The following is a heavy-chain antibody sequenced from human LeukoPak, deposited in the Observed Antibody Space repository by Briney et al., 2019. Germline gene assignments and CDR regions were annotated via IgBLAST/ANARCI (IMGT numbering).Heavy chain of an antibody. D-gene: IGHD1-26*01. Sequence: INAGNGNTEYSQKFQGRVTITRDTSASTAYMELSSLRSEDTAVYYCARRKMMGATEFDYWGQGTLVTVSS. CDR3: ARRKMMGATEFDY. J-gene: IGHJ4*02. V-gene: IGHV1-3*01. CDR2: INAGNGNT.